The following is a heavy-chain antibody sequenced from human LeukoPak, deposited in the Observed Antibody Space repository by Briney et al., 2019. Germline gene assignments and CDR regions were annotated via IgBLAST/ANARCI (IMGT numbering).Heavy chain of an antibody. CDR2: INGGSIKT. V-gene: IGHV1-3*01. CDR1: GYTFNNYA. Sequence: GASVKVSCKASGYTFNNYAIHWVRQAPGQRLEWMAWINGGSIKTEYSQKFQGRVTISRDTSASTAYMELSSLIFEDTAVYYCARGGPDSSGWLLDYWGQGTLVTVSS. J-gene: IGHJ4*02. D-gene: IGHD6-19*01. CDR3: ARGGPDSSGWLLDY.